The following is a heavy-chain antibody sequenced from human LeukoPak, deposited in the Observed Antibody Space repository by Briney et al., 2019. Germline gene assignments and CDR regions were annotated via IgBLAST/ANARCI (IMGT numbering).Heavy chain of an antibody. Sequence: GGSLRLSCAASGFTFSNAWMNWVRQAPGKGLEWVSYISSSGSTIYYADSVKGRFTISRDNSKNTLYLEVISLTAEDTAVYYCAKDDAWLRFGEWSQGTLVTVSS. V-gene: IGHV3-48*01. CDR3: AKDDAWLRFGE. J-gene: IGHJ4*02. CDR2: ISSSGSTI. D-gene: IGHD3-10*01. CDR1: GFTFSNAW.